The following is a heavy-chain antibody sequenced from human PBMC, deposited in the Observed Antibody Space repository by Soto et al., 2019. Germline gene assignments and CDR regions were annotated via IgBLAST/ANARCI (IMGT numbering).Heavy chain of an antibody. J-gene: IGHJ6*02. CDR1: GFTFNTYG. Sequence: QVKQVESGGGVVQPGGSLRLSCTTSGFTFNTYGMYWLRQAPGKGLEWVAIIWYDGSNKYYGDSVKGRFTISRDNSKNTLYLQMNSLRAEDTALYYCARGDCTGAYCYSWPFNYGVDVWGQGTTVTVSS. CDR2: IWYDGSNK. V-gene: IGHV3-33*08. CDR3: ARGDCTGAYCYSWPFNYGVDV. D-gene: IGHD2-15*01.